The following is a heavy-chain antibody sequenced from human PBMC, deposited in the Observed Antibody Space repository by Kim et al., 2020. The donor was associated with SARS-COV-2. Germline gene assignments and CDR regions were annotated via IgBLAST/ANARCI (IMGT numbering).Heavy chain of an antibody. J-gene: IGHJ4*02. Sequence: SETLSLTCAVYGGSFSGYYWSWIRQPPGKGLEWIGEINHSGSTNYNPSLKSRVTISVDTSKNQFSLKLSSVTAADTAVYYCARAIFEHYDSSGYYYYDYWGQGTLGTVSS. V-gene: IGHV4-34*01. D-gene: IGHD3-22*01. CDR1: GGSFSGYY. CDR3: ARAIFEHYDSSGYYYYDY. CDR2: INHSGST.